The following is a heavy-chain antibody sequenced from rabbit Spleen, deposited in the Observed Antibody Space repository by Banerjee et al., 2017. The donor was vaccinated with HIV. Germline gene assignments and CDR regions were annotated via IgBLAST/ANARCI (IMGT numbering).Heavy chain of an antibody. CDR1: GFSFSSSYW. J-gene: IGHJ3*01. Sequence: QSLEEAGGGLVKPGGTLTLTCTVSGFSFSSSYWICWVRQAPGKGLEWIGCIYTGSSGSTYYASWAKGRFTISKTSSTTVTLQMTGLTAADTATYFCASGYGGVGRAYKLWGQGTLVTVS. CDR2: IYTGSSGST. D-gene: IGHD4-2*01. CDR3: ASGYGGVGRAYKL. V-gene: IGHV1S40*01.